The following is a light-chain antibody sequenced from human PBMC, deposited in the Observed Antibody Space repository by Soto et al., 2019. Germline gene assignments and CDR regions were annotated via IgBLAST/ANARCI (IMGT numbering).Light chain of an antibody. V-gene: IGKV1-8*01. CDR3: QQYYSYPLT. CDR1: QGISSY. CDR2: GAS. Sequence: AIRMTQSPSSLSASTGDRVTITCRASQGISSYLAWYQQKPGKAPKLLIYGASTLQSGGPSRFSGSGSGTAFTLTISCLQSEDFATYYCQQYYSYPLTFGPGTKVDIK. J-gene: IGKJ3*01.